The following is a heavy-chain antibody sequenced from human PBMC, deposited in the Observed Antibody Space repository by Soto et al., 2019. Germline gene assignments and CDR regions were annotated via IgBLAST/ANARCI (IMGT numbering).Heavy chain of an antibody. CDR1: GYIFSSYG. V-gene: IGHV1-18*01. CDR2: ISAYIDKS. D-gene: IGHD3-22*01. J-gene: IGHJ4*02. Sequence: QVQLVQSGPEVQKPGASVKVSCKASGYIFSSYGISWVRQAPGQGLEWMGWISAYIDKSSYAQKLQGRVTLTTDTSTSTAYMELRSLRSDDTAVYYCARDIYYDSSGLYYLDYWGQGTLVTVSS. CDR3: ARDIYYDSSGLYYLDY.